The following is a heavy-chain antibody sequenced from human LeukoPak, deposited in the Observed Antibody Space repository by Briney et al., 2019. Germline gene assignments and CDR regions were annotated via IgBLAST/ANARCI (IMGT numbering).Heavy chain of an antibody. J-gene: IGHJ4*02. D-gene: IGHD4-17*01. CDR3: AKLSSVTTVITY. Sequence: GGPLRLSCAASGFTFSSYGMHWVRQAPGKGLEWVAVISYDGSNKYYADSVKGRFTISKDNSKNTLYLQMNSLRAEDTAVYYCAKLSSVTTVITYWGQGTLVTVSS. V-gene: IGHV3-30*18. CDR1: GFTFSSYG. CDR2: ISYDGSNK.